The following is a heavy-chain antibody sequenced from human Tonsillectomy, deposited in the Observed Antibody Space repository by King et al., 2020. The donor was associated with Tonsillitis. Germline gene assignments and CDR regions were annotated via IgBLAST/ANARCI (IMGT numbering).Heavy chain of an antibody. CDR2: TYYSGTT. J-gene: IGHJ4*02. CDR3: ARAAGGSNRLFDS. V-gene: IGHV4-30-4*07. CDR1: GGYMSSGGYS. D-gene: IGHD1-14*01. Sequence: QLPESGPGLVKPSQTLSLTCAVSGGYMSSGGYSWNWIRQPPGKRLEWIGYTYYSGTTYYSPSLESRVTISVDTTKNQFSLELTSVTAADTALYYCARAAGGSNRLFDSWGQGALVTVSS.